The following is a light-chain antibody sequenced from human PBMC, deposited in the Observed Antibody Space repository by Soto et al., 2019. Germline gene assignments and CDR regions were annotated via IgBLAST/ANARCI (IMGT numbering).Light chain of an antibody. V-gene: IGKV3-15*01. CDR3: QQYNSWPRT. CDR1: QRIXTN. Sequence: IEMTQSPSTLSVSPGERVTLSCWASQRIXTNFDWYQQQPGQAPRILXDGASTRDTGIPARLSASGSGTEFSLTIISLQSDYFASYYCQQYNSWPRTFGQGTKVDIK. J-gene: IGKJ1*01. CDR2: GAS.